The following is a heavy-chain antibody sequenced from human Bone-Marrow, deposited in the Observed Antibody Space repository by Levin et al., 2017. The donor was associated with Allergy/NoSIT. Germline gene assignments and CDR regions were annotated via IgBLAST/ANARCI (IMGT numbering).Heavy chain of an antibody. CDR1: GGSIRSGGYY. J-gene: IGHJ4*02. D-gene: IGHD5-18*01. CDR3: ARIPDTTSEFDY. CDR2: IYDSGST. Sequence: PSETLSLTCTVSGGSIRSGGYYWSWIRQHPGKGLEWIGYIYDSGSTSYNPSLESRVAISVDTSKNQFYLKLTSLTAADTGVYYCARIPDTTSEFDYWRQGTLVTVSS. V-gene: IGHV4-31*03.